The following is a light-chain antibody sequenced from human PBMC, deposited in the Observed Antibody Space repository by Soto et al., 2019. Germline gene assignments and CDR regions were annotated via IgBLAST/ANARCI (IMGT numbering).Light chain of an antibody. J-gene: IGKJ5*01. CDR1: QSVSSSY. CDR2: GAS. V-gene: IGKV3-20*01. Sequence: PGERATLSCRASQSVSSSYLAWYQHKPGQAPRLLIYGASGRASGIPDRFSGSGSGTDFTLSISRLEPEDSAVYYCQQYGSSLITFGQGTRLEIK. CDR3: QQYGSSLIT.